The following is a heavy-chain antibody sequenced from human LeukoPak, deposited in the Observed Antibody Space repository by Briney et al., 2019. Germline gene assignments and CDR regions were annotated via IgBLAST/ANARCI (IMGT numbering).Heavy chain of an antibody. Sequence: ASVKVSCKASGYTSTGYYMHWVRQAPGQGLEWMGWINPNSGGTNYAQKFRGRVTMTRDRSITTAYMALSRLTSDDTALYYCARDDTATPNWELDYWGQGTLVTVSS. D-gene: IGHD1-1*01. CDR2: INPNSGGT. CDR3: ARDDTATPNWELDY. J-gene: IGHJ4*02. V-gene: IGHV1-2*02. CDR1: GYTSTGYY.